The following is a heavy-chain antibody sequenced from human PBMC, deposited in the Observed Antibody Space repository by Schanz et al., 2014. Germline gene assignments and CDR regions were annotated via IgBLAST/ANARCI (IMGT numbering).Heavy chain of an antibody. CDR3: AREVGLYDRGWFDP. V-gene: IGHV1-69*08. Sequence: QVQLVQSGAEVKKPGSSVKVSCKASGGTFSSYTISWMRQAPGQGLEWMGNIIPVLNIATYAQRFQGRVTITADKSTDTAYMELSSLRSEDTAVYYCAREVGLYDRGWFDPWGQGTLXTVSS. CDR1: GGTFSSYT. D-gene: IGHD3-22*01. J-gene: IGHJ5*02. CDR2: IIPVLNIA.